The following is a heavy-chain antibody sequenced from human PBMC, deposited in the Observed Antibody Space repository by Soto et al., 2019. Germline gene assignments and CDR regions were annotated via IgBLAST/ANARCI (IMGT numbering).Heavy chain of an antibody. CDR1: SGSISSSNW. CDR2: IYHSGST. Sequence: SETLSLTCAVSSGSISSSNWWSWVRQPPGKGLEWIGEIYHSGSTNYNPSLKSRVTISVDKSKNQFSLKLSSVTAADTAVYYCARASVGYSSSWSHGILDYWGQGTLVTVSS. D-gene: IGHD6-13*01. V-gene: IGHV4-4*02. CDR3: ARASVGYSSSWSHGILDY. J-gene: IGHJ4*02.